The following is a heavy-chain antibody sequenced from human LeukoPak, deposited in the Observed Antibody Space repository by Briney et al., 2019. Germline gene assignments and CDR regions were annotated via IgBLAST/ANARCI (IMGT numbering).Heavy chain of an antibody. J-gene: IGHJ4*02. D-gene: IGHD4-11*01. Sequence: SETLSLTCTVSGGSISSYYWSWIRQPPGKGLEWIGYIYTSGSTNYNPSLKSRVTISVDTSKNQFSLKLSSVTAADTAVYYCARLPSNYGDRDYWGQGTLVTVS. CDR3: ARLPSNYGDRDY. V-gene: IGHV4-4*09. CDR2: IYTSGST. CDR1: GGSISSYY.